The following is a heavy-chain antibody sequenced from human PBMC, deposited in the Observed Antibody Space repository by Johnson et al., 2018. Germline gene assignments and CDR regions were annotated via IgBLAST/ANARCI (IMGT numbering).Heavy chain of an antibody. CDR1: GFIFSTSE. CDR3: ARWRTSLYAVDV. CDR2: IWHDGSDA. Sequence: QVQLVQSGGGVVQPGRSLRLSCAASGFIFSTSEMHWVRQAPGKGLEWVAIIWHDGSDARYADSVKGRFTISRDNSKDTRYLEMNGLRAEDTATYTRARWRTSLYAVDVWGQGTTVTVSS. J-gene: IGHJ6*02. V-gene: IGHV3-33*08. D-gene: IGHD2-2*01.